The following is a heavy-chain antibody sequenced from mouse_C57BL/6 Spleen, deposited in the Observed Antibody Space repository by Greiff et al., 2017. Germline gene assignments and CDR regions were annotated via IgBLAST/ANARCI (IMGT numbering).Heavy chain of an antibody. CDR2: INPGSGGT. D-gene: IGHD2-1*01. V-gene: IGHV1-54*01. CDR1: GYAFTNYL. Sequence: VQVVESGAELVRPGTSVKVSCKASGYAFTNYLIEWVKQRPGQGLEWIGVINPGSGGTNYNEKFKGKATLTADKSSSTAYMQLSSLTSEDSAVYFCARSRGNYYFDYWGQGTTLTVSS. CDR3: ARSRGNYYFDY. J-gene: IGHJ2*01.